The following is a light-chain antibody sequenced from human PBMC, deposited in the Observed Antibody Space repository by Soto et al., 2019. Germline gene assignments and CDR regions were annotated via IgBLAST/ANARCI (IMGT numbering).Light chain of an antibody. V-gene: IGKV3-11*01. CDR1: QSVSRY. Sequence: EIVLTQSPATLSLSPGERATLSCRASQSVSRYLAWYQQKPGQAPRLLIYDASNRATGIPARFSGSGSGTTVTLTISSVEPEDFAAYYCQQRSNWPPRVTFGQGTKLEIK. CDR2: DAS. CDR3: QQRSNWPPRVT. J-gene: IGKJ2*01.